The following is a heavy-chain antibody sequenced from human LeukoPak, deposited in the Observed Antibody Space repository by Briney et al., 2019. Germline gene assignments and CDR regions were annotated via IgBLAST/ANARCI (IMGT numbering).Heavy chain of an antibody. Sequence: GGSLRLSCAASGFIVSHNYMSWVRQAPGKGLESVSLIYSGGSTYYADSVKGRFTISRDNAKNSLYLQMNSLRAEDSAVYYCARDYSGSSLDYWGQGTLVTVSS. V-gene: IGHV3-53*01. D-gene: IGHD1-26*01. CDR2: IYSGGST. CDR3: ARDYSGSSLDY. J-gene: IGHJ4*02. CDR1: GFIVSHNY.